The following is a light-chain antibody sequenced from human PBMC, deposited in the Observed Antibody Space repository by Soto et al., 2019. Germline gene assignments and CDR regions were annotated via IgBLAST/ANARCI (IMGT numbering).Light chain of an antibody. CDR3: KSYDSSLSGYV. CDR1: SSNIGAGYD. CDR2: DNN. V-gene: IGLV1-40*01. J-gene: IGLJ1*01. Sequence: QSALTQPPSVPGAPGQRVTISCTGSSSNIGAGYDVHWYQQLPGTAPKLLIYDNNNRPSGVPDRFSGSKSGTSASLAITGLHAEDEADYYCKSYDSSLSGYVFGTGTKVTVL.